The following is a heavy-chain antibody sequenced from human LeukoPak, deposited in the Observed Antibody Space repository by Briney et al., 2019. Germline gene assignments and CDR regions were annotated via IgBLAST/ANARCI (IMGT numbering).Heavy chain of an antibody. V-gene: IGHV4-59*01. CDR1: GGSISTYS. Sequence: PSETLSLTCTVSGGSISTYSWSWIRQPPGKGLEWIGYVFYSGSTNYNPSLKSRVTISVDTSKNQFSLKLTSVTAADTAVYYCARHAYYYDRSGSYEAFDIWGQGTMVTVSS. J-gene: IGHJ3*02. CDR3: ARHAYYYDRSGSYEAFDI. CDR2: VFYSGST. D-gene: IGHD3-22*01.